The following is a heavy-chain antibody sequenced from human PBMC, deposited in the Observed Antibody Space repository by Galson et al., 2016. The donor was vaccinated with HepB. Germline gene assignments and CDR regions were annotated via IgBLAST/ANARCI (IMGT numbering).Heavy chain of an antibody. CDR1: RNTFTDHW. Sequence: QSGAEVKKPGESLKISCKGSRNTFTDHWIGWVRQRPGKGLEWMGIIYPGDSDTRYSPSFQGQVTISADKSSCYAYLQWSILKASDTAMYYCVRRGDGYDFDLWGQGTLVTVSS. CDR2: IYPGDSDT. V-gene: IGHV5-51*01. J-gene: IGHJ4*02. D-gene: IGHD5-24*01. CDR3: VRRGDGYDFDL.